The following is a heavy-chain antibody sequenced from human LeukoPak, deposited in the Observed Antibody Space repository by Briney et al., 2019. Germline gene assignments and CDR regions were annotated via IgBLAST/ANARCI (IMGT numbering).Heavy chain of an antibody. CDR2: ISYDGSNK. D-gene: IGHD3-3*01. Sequence: GGSLRLSCAASGFTFSSYAMHWVRQAPGKGLEWVAVISYDGSNKYYADSVKGRFTISRDNSKNTLYLQMNSLRAEDTAVYYCARPKNYDFWSGYPDYWGQGTLVTVSS. CDR3: ARPKNYDFWSGYPDY. CDR1: GFTFSSYA. J-gene: IGHJ4*02. V-gene: IGHV3-30-3*01.